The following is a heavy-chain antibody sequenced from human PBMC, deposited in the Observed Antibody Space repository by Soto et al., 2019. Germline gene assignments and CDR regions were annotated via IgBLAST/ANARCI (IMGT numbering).Heavy chain of an antibody. Sequence: EVQLVESGGGLVLPGGSLRLSCAASGFTFSSYWMTWVRQAPGTGLEWVANIRQDGGQIDYVDSVKGRFTISRDNAKNSLYLQMNSLRAEDTAVYYCARWTVSANNWFDPWGQGTLVTVSS. CDR3: ARWTVSANNWFDP. V-gene: IGHV3-7*05. D-gene: IGHD2-8*01. CDR1: GFTFSSYW. CDR2: IRQDGGQI. J-gene: IGHJ5*02.